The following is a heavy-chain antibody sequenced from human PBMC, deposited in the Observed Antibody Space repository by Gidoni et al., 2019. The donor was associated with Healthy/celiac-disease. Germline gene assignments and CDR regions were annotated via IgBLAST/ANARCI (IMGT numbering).Heavy chain of an antibody. V-gene: IGHV1-24*01. J-gene: IGHJ6*02. CDR3: ATRGRRDYHYYYYYGMDV. CDR1: GYHLPELS. CDR2: FDPEDGET. Sequence: QVQLVQSGAEVKKPGASVKVSCKVSGYHLPELSMHWVRQAPGKGLEWMGGFDPEDGETIYAQKFQGRVTMTEDTSTDTAYMELSSLRSEDTAVYYCATRGRRDYHYYYYYGMDVWGQGTTVTVSS. D-gene: IGHD3-16*01.